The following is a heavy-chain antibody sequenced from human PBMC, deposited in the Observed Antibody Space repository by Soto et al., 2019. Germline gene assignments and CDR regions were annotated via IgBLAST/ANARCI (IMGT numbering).Heavy chain of an antibody. J-gene: IGHJ4*02. CDR2: INHSGST. CDR3: ARVTIWGRYRDHDY. V-gene: IGHV4-34*01. D-gene: IGHD3-16*02. CDR1: GGSFSGYY. Sequence: SETLSLTCAVYGGSFSGYYWSWIRQPPGKGLEWIGEINHSGSTNYNPSIKSRVTMSVDTSKNHFSLKLSSVTSAYTAVYYCARVTIWGRYRDHDYWGQGTLVTVSS.